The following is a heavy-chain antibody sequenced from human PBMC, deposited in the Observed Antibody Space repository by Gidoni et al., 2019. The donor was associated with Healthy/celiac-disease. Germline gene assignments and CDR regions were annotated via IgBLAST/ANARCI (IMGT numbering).Heavy chain of an antibody. V-gene: IGHV3-74*01. D-gene: IGHD3-22*01. CDR3: ARVLTSGYDSSGYWGY. CDR1: GFTFSSYW. Sequence: EVQLVESGGGVVQPGGSLRLSCAASGFTFSSYWRHWVRQAPGKWLGWVSRIISDGSSTSYADSVKGRFTISRDNAKNTLYLQMNSLRAEDTAVYYCARVLTSGYDSSGYWGYWGQGTLVTVSS. J-gene: IGHJ4*02. CDR2: IISDGSST.